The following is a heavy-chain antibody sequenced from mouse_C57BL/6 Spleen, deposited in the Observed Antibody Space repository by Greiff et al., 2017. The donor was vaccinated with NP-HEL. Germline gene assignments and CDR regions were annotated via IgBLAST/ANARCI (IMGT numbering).Heavy chain of an antibody. Sequence: EVMLVESGGGLVKPGGSLKLSCAASGFTFSSYAMSWVRQTPEKRLEWVATISDGGSYTYYPDNVKGRFTISRDNAKNNLYLQMSHLKSEDTAMYYCARDPSGGAMDYWGQGTSVTVSS. J-gene: IGHJ4*01. V-gene: IGHV5-4*01. CDR2: ISDGGSYT. CDR1: GFTFSSYA. CDR3: ARDPSGGAMDY.